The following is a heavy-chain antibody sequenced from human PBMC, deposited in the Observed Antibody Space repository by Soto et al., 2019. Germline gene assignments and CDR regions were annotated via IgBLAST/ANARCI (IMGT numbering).Heavy chain of an antibody. CDR2: TYHSGIT. CDR3: ARALYHSIGGPL. D-gene: IGHD6-19*01. Sequence: ASETLSLTCTVSGGSIGYYYWSWVRQPPGKGLEWIGFTYHSGITNYNPSLKSRVTMSIDTSKNQISLNLGSVTAADTAVYYCARALYHSIGGPLWGQGTLVTVSS. CDR1: GGSIGYYY. V-gene: IGHV4-59*12. J-gene: IGHJ4*02.